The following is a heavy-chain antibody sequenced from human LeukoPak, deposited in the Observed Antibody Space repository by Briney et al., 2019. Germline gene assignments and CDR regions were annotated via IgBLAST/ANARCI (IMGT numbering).Heavy chain of an antibody. J-gene: IGHJ5*02. CDR3: VRDSTYSSGWPGEFDP. V-gene: IGHV4-39*07. Sequence: KPSDTLSLTCNVSGGAVFNIEYYWGWIGQSPGRGLEWIGSMYYSGITYYNPSLESRVTISVDTSKNQFSLILTSVTAADTAVYYCVRDSTYSSGWPGEFDPWGQGILVTVSS. CDR2: MYYSGIT. CDR1: GGAVFNIEYY. D-gene: IGHD6-19*01.